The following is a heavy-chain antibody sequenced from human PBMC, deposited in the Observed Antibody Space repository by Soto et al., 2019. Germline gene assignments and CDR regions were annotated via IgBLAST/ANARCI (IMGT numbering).Heavy chain of an antibody. CDR2: ISGSGGTT. CDR3: AKSNVVVRLFYFDN. D-gene: IGHD2-15*01. V-gene: IGHV3-23*01. CDR1: GFAFSSYA. Sequence: SGGSLRLSCAASGFAFSSYAMNWVRQAPGKGLEWVSAISGSGGTTFYADSVKGRLSISRDNSKNMLHLQMNSLRAEDTAVYYWAKSNVVVRLFYFDNWGQGTLVTVSS. J-gene: IGHJ4*02.